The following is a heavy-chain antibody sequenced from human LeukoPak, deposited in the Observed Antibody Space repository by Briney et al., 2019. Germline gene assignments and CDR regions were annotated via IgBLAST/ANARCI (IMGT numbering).Heavy chain of an antibody. J-gene: IGHJ4*02. Sequence: XWSWIRQPPGKGLEWIGYIYYSGSTNYNPSLKSRVTISVDTSKNQFSLKLSSVTAADTAVYYCARRTAAGNYFDYWGQGTLVTVSS. D-gene: IGHD6-13*01. CDR2: IYYSGST. CDR1: X. CDR3: ARRTAAGNYFDY. V-gene: IGHV4-59*08.